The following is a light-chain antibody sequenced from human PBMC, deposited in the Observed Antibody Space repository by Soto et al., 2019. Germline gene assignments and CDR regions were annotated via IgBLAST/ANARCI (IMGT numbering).Light chain of an antibody. CDR3: QQYNNWPGT. Sequence: EIVLTQSPATLSLSPGERATLSCRASPSVTNYLAWYQQKPGQAPRLLIYGASTRATGIPPSFSGRGSGTEFTLTISSLQSEDFAVYYCQQYNNWPGTLGQGTKVDIK. J-gene: IGKJ1*01. V-gene: IGKV3-15*01. CDR1: PSVTNY. CDR2: GAS.